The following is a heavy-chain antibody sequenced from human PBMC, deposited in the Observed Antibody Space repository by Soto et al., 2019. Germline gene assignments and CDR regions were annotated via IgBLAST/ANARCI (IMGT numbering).Heavy chain of an antibody. CDR2: ISSSSSYI. Sequence: GGSLRLSCAASGFTFSSYSMNWVRQAPGKGLEWVSSISSSSSYIYYADSVKGRFTISRDNAKNSLYLQMNSLRAEDTAVYYCARDQYCSSTSCYYYYYMDVWGKGTTVTVSS. D-gene: IGHD2-2*01. CDR1: GFTFSSYS. V-gene: IGHV3-21*01. J-gene: IGHJ6*03. CDR3: ARDQYCSSTSCYYYYYMDV.